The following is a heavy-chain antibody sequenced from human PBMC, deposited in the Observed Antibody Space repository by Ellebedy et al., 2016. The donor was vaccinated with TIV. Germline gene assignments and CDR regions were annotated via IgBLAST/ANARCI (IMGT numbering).Heavy chain of an antibody. CDR3: AKGSINSWYYFDS. D-gene: IGHD6-13*01. Sequence: PGGSLRLSCAASGTTFSSTPLSWVRQSPGKGLEWLSAISGGGTATYYADSVKGRFTISRDNSNNTVYLQMSSLRAEDTAVYFCAKGSINSWYYFDSWGQGTLVTVSS. CDR1: GTTFSSTP. V-gene: IGHV3-23*01. CDR2: ISGGGTAT. J-gene: IGHJ4*02.